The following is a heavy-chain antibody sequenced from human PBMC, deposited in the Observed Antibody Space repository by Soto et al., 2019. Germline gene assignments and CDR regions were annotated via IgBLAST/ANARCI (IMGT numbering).Heavy chain of an antibody. V-gene: IGHV5-10-1*01. J-gene: IGHJ6*02. CDR2: IDPSDSYT. CDR1: GYSFTSYW. Sequence: GESLKISCKGSGYSFTSYWISWVRQMPGKGLEWMGRIDPSDSYTNYSPSFQGHVTISADKSISTAYLQWSSLKASGTAMYYCASTPLMTTVTTPYYYGMDVWGQGTTVTVSS. CDR3: ASTPLMTTVTTPYYYGMDV. D-gene: IGHD4-4*01.